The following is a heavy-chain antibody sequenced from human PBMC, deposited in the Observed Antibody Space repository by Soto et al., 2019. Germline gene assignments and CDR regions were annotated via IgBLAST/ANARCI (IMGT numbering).Heavy chain of an antibody. J-gene: IGHJ3*02. CDR2: IRSKANSYAT. Sequence: WWSLRLSCAASGFTFSGSAMHWFRQASGKGLEWVGRIRSKANSYATAYAASVKGRFTISRDDSKNTAYLQMNSLKTEDTAVYYCTGDYYDSSGYGPVGAFDIWGQGTMVTVSS. V-gene: IGHV3-73*01. CDR3: TGDYYDSSGYGPVGAFDI. CDR1: GFTFSGSA. D-gene: IGHD3-22*01.